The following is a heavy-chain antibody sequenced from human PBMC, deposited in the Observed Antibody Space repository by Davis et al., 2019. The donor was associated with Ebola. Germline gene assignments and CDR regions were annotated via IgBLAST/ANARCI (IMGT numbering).Heavy chain of an antibody. CDR1: GFTFSSYA. Sequence: GESLKISCAASGFTFSSYAMHWVRQAPGKGLEWVAVISYDGSNKYYADSVKGRFTISRDNSKNTLYLQMNSLRAEDTALYYCAKDITYEITNAFDIWGQETMVTVSS. D-gene: IGHD1-14*01. CDR2: ISYDGSNK. CDR3: AKDITYEITNAFDI. V-gene: IGHV3-30-3*01. J-gene: IGHJ3*02.